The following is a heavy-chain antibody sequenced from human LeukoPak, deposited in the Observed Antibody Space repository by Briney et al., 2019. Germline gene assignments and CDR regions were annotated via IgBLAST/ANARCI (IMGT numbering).Heavy chain of an antibody. V-gene: IGHV3-53*04. J-gene: IGHJ4*02. CDR1: GFTVSSNY. CDR3: ARGASYYDSSGYYYSTDY. CDR2: IYSGGSA. D-gene: IGHD3-22*01. Sequence: GGSLRLSCAASGFTVSSNYMSWVRQAPGKGLGWVSVIYSGGSAYYADSVKGRFTISRHNSKNTLYLQMNSLRAEDTAVYYCARGASYYDSSGYYYSTDYWGQGTLVTVSS.